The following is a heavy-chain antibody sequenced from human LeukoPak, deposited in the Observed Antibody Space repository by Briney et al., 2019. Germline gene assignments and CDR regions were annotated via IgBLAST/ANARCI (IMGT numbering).Heavy chain of an antibody. Sequence: ASVKVSCKASGYTFTSYYMHWVRQAPGQGLEWMGIINPSGGSTSYAQKFQGRVTMTRDTATSTVYMELSSLRSEDTAVYYCARVRQQLVPTKDAFDIWGQGTMVTVSS. CDR2: INPSGGST. CDR3: ARVRQQLVPTKDAFDI. J-gene: IGHJ3*02. D-gene: IGHD6-13*01. CDR1: GYTFTSYY. V-gene: IGHV1-46*01.